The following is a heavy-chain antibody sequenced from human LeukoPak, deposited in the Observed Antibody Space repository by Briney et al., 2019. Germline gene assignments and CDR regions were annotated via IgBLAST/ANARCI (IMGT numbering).Heavy chain of an antibody. Sequence: PGGTLRLSCAASGFTFSSYGMSWARQAPGKGLEWVSAISGSGGSTYYADSVKGRFTISRDSSKNTLYLQMSSLSAEDTAIYYCAKTFNRAYTYGPADNWGQGTLVTVSS. CDR3: AKTFNRAYTYGPADN. CDR1: GFTFSSYG. D-gene: IGHD5-18*01. CDR2: ISGSGGST. V-gene: IGHV3-23*01. J-gene: IGHJ4*02.